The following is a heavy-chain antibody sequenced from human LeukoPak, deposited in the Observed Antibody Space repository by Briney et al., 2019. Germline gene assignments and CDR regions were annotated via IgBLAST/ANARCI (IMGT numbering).Heavy chain of an antibody. V-gene: IGHV2-5*05. D-gene: IGHD6-19*01. CDR3: AYKAPTGWYQA. J-gene: IGHJ4*02. CDR1: WFSLTTSGVA. Sequence: ESGPTLVNPTQPLTLTCTFSWFSLTTSGVAVGWIRQPPGKALEWLTLIYWDDDKRHGPSLKSRLTVTKDTSKNQVVLTVTNMDPVDTATYYCAYKAPTGWYQAWGQGTLVTVSS. CDR2: IYWDDDK.